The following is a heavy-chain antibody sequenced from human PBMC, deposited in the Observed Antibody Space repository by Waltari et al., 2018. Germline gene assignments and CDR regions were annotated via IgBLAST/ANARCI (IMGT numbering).Heavy chain of an antibody. CDR3: ARGSVGYSSGWYEDY. D-gene: IGHD6-19*01. V-gene: IGHV3-30-3*01. CDR2: ISYDGSNK. J-gene: IGHJ4*02. Sequence: QVQLVESGGGVVQPGRSLRLSCAASGFTFSSYAMHWVRQAPGKGLEWVAVISYDGSNKYYADSVKGRFTISRDNSKNTLYLQMNSLRAEDTAVYYCARGSVGYSSGWYEDYWGQGTLVTVSS. CDR1: GFTFSSYA.